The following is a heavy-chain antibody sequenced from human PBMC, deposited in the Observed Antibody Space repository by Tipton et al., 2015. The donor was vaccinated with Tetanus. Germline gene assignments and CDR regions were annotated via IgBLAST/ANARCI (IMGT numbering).Heavy chain of an antibody. J-gene: IGHJ4*02. CDR2: TSPSGRT. CDR3: ARGITDGYNRRLDY. D-gene: IGHD5-24*01. CDR1: GGSIRSGSYQ. Sequence: TLSLTCTVSGGSIRSGSYQWNWIRQPPGKGLEWLAYTSPSGRTNSNYSLKSRITISQDMSQNQFSLRLASVTAADTAVYYCARGITDGYNRRLDYWGQGLRVAVS. V-gene: IGHV4-61*01.